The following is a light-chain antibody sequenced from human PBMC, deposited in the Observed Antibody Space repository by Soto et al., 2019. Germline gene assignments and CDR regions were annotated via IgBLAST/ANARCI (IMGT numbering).Light chain of an antibody. CDR1: QTVSSNY. J-gene: IGKJ2*03. CDR2: GAS. V-gene: IGKV3-20*01. Sequence: EIVLTQSPGTLSLSPGERATLSCRASQTVSSNYLAWYQQKPGQAPRLLIYGASSRATGIPDRFSGSGSGTDFTLTISRLEPEGFAVYYCQQYGSLPPYSFGQGTKLEIK. CDR3: QQYGSLPPYS.